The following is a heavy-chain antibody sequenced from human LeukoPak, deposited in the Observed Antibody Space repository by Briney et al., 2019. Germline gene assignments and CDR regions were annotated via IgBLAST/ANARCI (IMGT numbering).Heavy chain of an antibody. CDR1: GFSFSNYT. CDR2: ISYDVNTK. V-gene: IGHV3-30*04. D-gene: IGHD6-13*01. Sequence: VGSLRLSSAASGFSFSNYTMRSVRQAPGRGLWWVTLISYDVNTKYYADSVKGRFTISRDNSNNTLYLQMNRLRAEDTALYYCARRIAAAATGNYYSYGMDVWGQGTTVTVSS. CDR3: ARRIAAAATGNYYSYGMDV. J-gene: IGHJ6*02.